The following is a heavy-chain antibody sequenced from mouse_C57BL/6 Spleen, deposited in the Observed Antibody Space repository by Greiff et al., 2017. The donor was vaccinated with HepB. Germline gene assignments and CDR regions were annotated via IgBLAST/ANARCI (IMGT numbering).Heavy chain of an antibody. D-gene: IGHD1-1*01. CDR3: ARSDYDGSSSQFAY. J-gene: IGHJ3*01. CDR2: ILPGSGST. CDR1: GYTFTGYW. V-gene: IGHV1-9*01. Sequence: VQLQQSGAELMKPGASVKLSCKATGYTFTGYWIEWVKQRPGHGLEWIGEILPGSGSTNYNEKFKGKATLTADTSSNTAYMQLSSLTTEDSAIYYCARSDYDGSSSQFAYWGQGTLVTVSA.